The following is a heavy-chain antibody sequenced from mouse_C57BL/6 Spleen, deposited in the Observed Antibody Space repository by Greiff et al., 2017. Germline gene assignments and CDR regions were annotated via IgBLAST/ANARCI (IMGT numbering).Heavy chain of an antibody. Sequence: VQLQESGPGLVAPSQSLSITCTVSGFSLTSYGVDWVRQSPGKGLEWLGVIWGVGSTNYNAALKSSLSISKDNSKSQVFLKMNSLQTDDTAVYYCASGGGNYEAGFSYWGQGTLVTVSA. D-gene: IGHD2-1*01. CDR3: ASGGGNYEAGFSY. CDR1: GFSLTSYG. V-gene: IGHV2-6*01. J-gene: IGHJ3*01. CDR2: IWGVGST.